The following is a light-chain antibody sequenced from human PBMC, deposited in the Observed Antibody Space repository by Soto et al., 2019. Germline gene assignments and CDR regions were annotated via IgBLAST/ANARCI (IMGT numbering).Light chain of an antibody. CDR2: GDT. Sequence: QSVLTQPPSVSGAPGQRVTISCTGSSSDIGGGYDVHWYQHLPGSVPKLLIYGDTNRPSGVPDRFSGSKSGTSASLAITGLKAEDEADYYCQSYDSSLSGHVVFGGGTQLTVL. CDR1: SSDIGGGYD. CDR3: QSYDSSLSGHVV. V-gene: IGLV1-40*01. J-gene: IGLJ2*01.